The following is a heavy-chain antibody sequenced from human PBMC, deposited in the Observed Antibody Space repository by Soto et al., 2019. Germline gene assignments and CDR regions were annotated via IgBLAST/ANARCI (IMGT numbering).Heavy chain of an antibody. J-gene: IGHJ6*03. CDR3: ARGDLVRGVISYYYYYMDV. V-gene: IGHV3-21*01. D-gene: IGHD3-10*01. CDR2: ISSSSSYI. CDR1: GFTFSSYS. Sequence: EVQLVESGGGLVKPGGSLRLSCAASGFTFSSYSMNWVRQAPGKGLEWVSSISSSSSYIYYADSVKGRFTISRDNAKNSLYLQMNSLRAEDTAVYYCARGDLVRGVISYYYYYMDVWGKGTTVTVSS.